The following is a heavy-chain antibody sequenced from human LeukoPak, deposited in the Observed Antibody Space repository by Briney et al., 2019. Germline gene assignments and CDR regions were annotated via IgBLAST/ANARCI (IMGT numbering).Heavy chain of an antibody. D-gene: IGHD3-10*01. CDR2: MYTSGST. CDR1: GGSISSYY. CDR3: ARDTGYYFGPGNYLYYFDY. Sequence: SETLSLTCTVFGGSISSYYWSWIRQPAGKGLEWIGRMYTSGSTNYNPSLKSRVTMSVDTSKNQFSLKLSSVTAADTAVYYCARDTGYYFGPGNYLYYFDYWGQGTLVTVSS. V-gene: IGHV4-4*07. J-gene: IGHJ4*02.